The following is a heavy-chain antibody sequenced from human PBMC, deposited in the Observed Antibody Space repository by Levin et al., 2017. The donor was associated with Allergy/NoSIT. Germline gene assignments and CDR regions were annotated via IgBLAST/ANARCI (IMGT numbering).Heavy chain of an antibody. D-gene: IGHD3-16*01. V-gene: IGHV3-30*02. J-gene: IGHJ4*02. CDR3: AAKGDFDY. CDR2: IVSDGRHK. Sequence: GALRLSCEVSGLTFSLYGMQWVRQAPGEGLEWVAIIVSDGRHKYYADSVKGRFTIARDNSKDTVFLQMDSLRPEDTAVYYCAAKGDFDYWGQGTLVTVSS. CDR1: GLTFSLYG.